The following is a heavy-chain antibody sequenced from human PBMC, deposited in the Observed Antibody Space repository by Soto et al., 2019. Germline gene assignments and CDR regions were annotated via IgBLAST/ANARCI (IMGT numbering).Heavy chain of an antibody. Sequence: SQTLSLTCTVSGGSISSHYWSWIRQPPGKGLEWIGYIYYSGNTNYNPSLKSRVTISVDTSKNQFSLKLSSVTAADTAVYYCARDLHYSGWFDPWGQGTLVTVSS. CDR3: ARDLHYSGWFDP. D-gene: IGHD2-15*01. V-gene: IGHV4-59*11. J-gene: IGHJ5*02. CDR2: IYYSGNT. CDR1: GGSISSHY.